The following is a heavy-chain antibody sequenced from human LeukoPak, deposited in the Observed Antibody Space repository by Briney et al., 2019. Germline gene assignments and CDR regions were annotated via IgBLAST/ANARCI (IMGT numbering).Heavy chain of an antibody. CDR2: INPDGSQR. CDR3: ARNGLYSSTY. D-gene: IGHD6-13*01. J-gene: IGHJ4*02. Sequence: PGGSLRLSCAASEFTFSSYWINWVRQAPGKGLEWVANINPDGSQRKYVDSVKGRFTISRDNAKNSLYLQMNSLRAEDTAVYYCARNGLYSSTYWGQGTLVTVSS. V-gene: IGHV3-7*01. CDR1: EFTFSSYW.